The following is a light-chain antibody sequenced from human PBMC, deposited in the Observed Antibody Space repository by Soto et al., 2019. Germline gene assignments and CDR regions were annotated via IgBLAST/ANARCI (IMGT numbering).Light chain of an antibody. Sequence: DIQMTQSPSTLSASVGDRVTITCRASQSISSWLAWYQQKPGKAPKLLIYKASSLESGVPSRFSGSESGTEFILTISSLQPDDFATYYCQQYNDYPWTFGQRTKVEIK. CDR3: QQYNDYPWT. CDR1: QSISSW. J-gene: IGKJ1*01. CDR2: KAS. V-gene: IGKV1-5*03.